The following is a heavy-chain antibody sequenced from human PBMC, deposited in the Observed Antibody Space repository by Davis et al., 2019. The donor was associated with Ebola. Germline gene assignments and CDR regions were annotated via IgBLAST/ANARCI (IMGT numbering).Heavy chain of an antibody. CDR2: IIPILGIA. Sequence: AASVKVSCKASGGTFSSYTISWVRQAPGQGLEWMGRIIPILGIANYAQKFQGRVTITADKSTSTAYMELSSLRSEDTAVYYCARAIAVAGMIYYYGMDVWGKGTTVTVSS. D-gene: IGHD6-19*01. CDR1: GGTFSSYT. V-gene: IGHV1-69*02. J-gene: IGHJ6*04. CDR3: ARAIAVAGMIYYYGMDV.